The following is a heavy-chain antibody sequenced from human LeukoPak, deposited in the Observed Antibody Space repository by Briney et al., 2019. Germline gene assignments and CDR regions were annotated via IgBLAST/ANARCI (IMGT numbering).Heavy chain of an antibody. CDR1: GFTFSTYA. V-gene: IGHV3-23*01. D-gene: IGHD6-19*01. CDR2: IRGSDGRT. J-gene: IGHJ5*02. CDR3: AKGAGYSSGWLNWFDP. Sequence: GGSLRLSCAVSGFTFSTYAMSWVRQAPGKGLEWVSIIRGSDGRTYYADSVKGRFTISRDNSKNTLYLQINSLRAEDTAVYYCAKGAGYSSGWLNWFDPWGQGTLVTVSS.